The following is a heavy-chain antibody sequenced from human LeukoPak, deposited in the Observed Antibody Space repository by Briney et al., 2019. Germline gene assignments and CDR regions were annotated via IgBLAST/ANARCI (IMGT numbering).Heavy chain of an antibody. CDR3: ARDWQLVPFDY. CDR2: TNSDGSST. CDR1: GFTFSSYW. D-gene: IGHD6-6*01. Sequence: GGSLRLSCAASGFTFSSYWMHWVRQAPGKGLVWVSRTNSDGSSTSYADSVKGRFTISRDNAKNTLYLQMNSLRAEDTAVYYCARDWQLVPFDYWGQGTLVTVSS. V-gene: IGHV3-74*01. J-gene: IGHJ4*02.